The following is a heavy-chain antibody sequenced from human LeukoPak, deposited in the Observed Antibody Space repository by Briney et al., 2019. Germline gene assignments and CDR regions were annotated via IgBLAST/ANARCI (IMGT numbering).Heavy chain of an antibody. V-gene: IGHV3-48*04. CDR1: GSTFSSYN. CDR2: ISSSGTTI. D-gene: IGHD3-16*02. CDR3: ASRRLRLGALSIYFEY. Sequence: GGSLRLSCAASGSTFSSYNMNWVRQAPGKGLEWVSYISSSGTTIYYADSVKGRFTISRDNAKNSLYLQMNSLRAEDTAVYYCASRRLRLGALSIYFEYWGQGSLFTVSS. J-gene: IGHJ4*02.